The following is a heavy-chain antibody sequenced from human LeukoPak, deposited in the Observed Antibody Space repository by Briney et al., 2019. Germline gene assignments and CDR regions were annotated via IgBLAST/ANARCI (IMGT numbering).Heavy chain of an antibody. CDR2: IIPIFGTA. Sequence: SVKVSCKASGGTFSSYAISWVRQAPGQGLEWMGRIIPIFGTANYAQKFQGRVTITTDESTSTAYMELSSLRSEDTAVYYCAGYDSSGYYYDAFDIWGQGTMVTVSS. CDR1: GGTFSSYA. V-gene: IGHV1-69*05. J-gene: IGHJ3*02. CDR3: AGYDSSGYYYDAFDI. D-gene: IGHD3-22*01.